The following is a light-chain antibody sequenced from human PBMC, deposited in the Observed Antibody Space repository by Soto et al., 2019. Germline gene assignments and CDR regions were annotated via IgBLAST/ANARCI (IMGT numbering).Light chain of an antibody. CDR2: LGS. V-gene: IGKV2-28*01. CDR1: HSLLHSNGYNY. Sequence: DIVVTQSPLSLPVTTGEPASISCRSSHSLLHSNGYNYLDWYLQRPGQSPQLLIYLGSNRASGVPDRFSGSGSGTDFTLKISRVEAEDVGVYYCMQALQTPWTFGQGAKVDI. J-gene: IGKJ1*01. CDR3: MQALQTPWT.